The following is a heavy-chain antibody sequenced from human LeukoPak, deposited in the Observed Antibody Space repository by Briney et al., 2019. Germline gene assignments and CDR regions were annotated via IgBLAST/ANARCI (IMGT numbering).Heavy chain of an antibody. D-gene: IGHD2-2*01. Sequence: PSETLSLTCAVCGGSFSGYYWSWIRQPPGKGLEWIGEINHSGSTNYHPSLKSRVTISVDTSKNQFSLKLSSMTAADTAVYYCARSPNYCSSTSCYAQGLDYWGQGTLVTVSS. V-gene: IGHV4-34*01. CDR1: GGSFSGYY. J-gene: IGHJ4*02. CDR2: INHSGST. CDR3: ARSPNYCSSTSCYAQGLDY.